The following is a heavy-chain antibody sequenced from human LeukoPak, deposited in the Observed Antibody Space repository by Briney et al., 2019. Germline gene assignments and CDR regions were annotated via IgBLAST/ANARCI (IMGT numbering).Heavy chain of an antibody. CDR3: AKDTAVAGAYYFDY. D-gene: IGHD6-19*01. J-gene: IGHJ4*02. V-gene: IGHV3-23*01. Sequence: PGGSLRLSCAASGFTFSSYAMSWVRQAPGKGLEWVSAISGSGGSTYYADSVKGRSTISRDNSKNTLYLQMNSLRAEDTAVYYCAKDTAVAGAYYFDYWGQGTLVTVSS. CDR1: GFTFSSYA. CDR2: ISGSGGST.